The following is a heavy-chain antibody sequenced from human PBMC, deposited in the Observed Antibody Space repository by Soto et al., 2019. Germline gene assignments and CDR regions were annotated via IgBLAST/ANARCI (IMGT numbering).Heavy chain of an antibody. D-gene: IGHD3-10*01. J-gene: IGHJ3*02. CDR2: IYYSGST. CDR3: ARLQYYYGSGGMDAFDI. V-gene: IGHV4-39*01. Sequence: QLQLQESGPGLVKPSETLSLTCTVSGGSISSSSYYWGWIRQPPGKGLEWIGSIYYSGSTYYNPSLKSRVTISVDTSKNQFSLKLSSVTAADTAVYYCARLQYYYGSGGMDAFDIWGQGTMVTVSS. CDR1: GGSISSSSYY.